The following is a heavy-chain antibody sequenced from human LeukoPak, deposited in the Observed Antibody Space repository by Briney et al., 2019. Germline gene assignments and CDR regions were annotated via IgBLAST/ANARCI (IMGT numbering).Heavy chain of an antibody. Sequence: EASVKVSCKASGYTFTGYYMHWVRQAPGQGLEWMGWINPNSGGTNYAQKFQGRVTMTRDTSISTAYMELSRLRSDDTAVYYCARESYYDSSGYAGPFNSNWFDPWGQGTLVTVSS. D-gene: IGHD3-22*01. CDR3: ARESYYDSSGYAGPFNSNWFDP. J-gene: IGHJ5*02. CDR2: INPNSGGT. V-gene: IGHV1-2*02. CDR1: GYTFTGYY.